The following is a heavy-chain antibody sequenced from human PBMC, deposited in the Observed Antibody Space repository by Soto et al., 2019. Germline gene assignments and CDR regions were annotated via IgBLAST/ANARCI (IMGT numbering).Heavy chain of an antibody. CDR2: IIPIFGTA. CDR3: ARDLRITMLRGPSPGY. V-gene: IGHV1-69*13. Sequence: GASVKVSCKASGGTFSSYAISWVRQAPGQGLEWMGGIIPIFGTANYAQKFQGRVTITADESTSTAYMELNSLRAEDTAVYYCARDLRITMLRGPSPGYWGQGTLVTVSS. D-gene: IGHD3-10*01. CDR1: GGTFSSYA. J-gene: IGHJ4*02.